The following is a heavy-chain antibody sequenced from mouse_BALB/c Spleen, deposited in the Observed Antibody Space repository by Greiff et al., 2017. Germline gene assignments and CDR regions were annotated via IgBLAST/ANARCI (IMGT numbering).Heavy chain of an antibody. CDR1: GYTFTSYW. J-gene: IGHJ4*01. Sequence: QVQLQQPGSELVRPGASVKLSCKASGYTFTSYWMHWVKQRPGQGLEWIGEINPSNGGTNFNEKFKSKATLTVDKSSSTAYMQLSSLTSEDSAVYYCTREGYDAMDYWGQGTSVTVSS. CDR3: TREGYDAMDY. CDR2: INPSNGGT. V-gene: IGHV1S81*02.